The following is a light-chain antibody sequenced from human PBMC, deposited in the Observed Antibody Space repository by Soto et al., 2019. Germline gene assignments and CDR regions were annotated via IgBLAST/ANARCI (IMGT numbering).Light chain of an antibody. CDR1: QAVYSSL. Sequence: ETVLTQSPSTLSLSPGEGATLSCRATQAVYSSLLAWYQQKPGQAPRLLIYGASSRATGIPDRFSGSGSGTDFTLSISRLEVEDFAVYYCQHYGSSLFTFGPGTKVDIK. J-gene: IGKJ3*01. V-gene: IGKV3-20*01. CDR2: GAS. CDR3: QHYGSSLFT.